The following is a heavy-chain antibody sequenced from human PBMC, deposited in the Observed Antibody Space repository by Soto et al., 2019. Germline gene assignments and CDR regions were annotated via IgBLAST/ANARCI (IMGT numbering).Heavy chain of an antibody. D-gene: IGHD5-12*01. V-gene: IGHV4-59*08. CDR3: ARRVVATPSTYYYMDV. CDR2: IYYSGST. Sequence: PSETLSLTCTVSGGSISSYYWSWIRQPPGKGLEWIGYIYYSGSTNYNPSLKSRVTISVDTSKNQFSLKLSSVTAADTAVYYCARRVVATPSTYYYMDVWGKGTTVTVSS. CDR1: GGSISSYY. J-gene: IGHJ6*03.